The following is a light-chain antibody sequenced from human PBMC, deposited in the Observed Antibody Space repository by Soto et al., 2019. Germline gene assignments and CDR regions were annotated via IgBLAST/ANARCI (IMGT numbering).Light chain of an antibody. CDR2: EVT. V-gene: IGLV2-14*01. CDR1: SRDIGFFNY. Sequence: QSVLTQPASVSGSPGQSITISCTGTSRDIGFFNYVSWYQQFTGNAPKLIIFEVTNRPSGVSNRFSASKYGNTASLTISGLQAEDGADYYCSSYTTRSTYVFGTGTKGTVL. CDR3: SSYTTRSTYV. J-gene: IGLJ1*01.